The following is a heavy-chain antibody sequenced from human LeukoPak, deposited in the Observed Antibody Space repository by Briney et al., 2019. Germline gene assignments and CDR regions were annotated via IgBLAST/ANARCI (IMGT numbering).Heavy chain of an antibody. D-gene: IGHD6-13*01. Sequence: GGSLRLSCAASGFTFSSYAMSWVRQAPGKGLEWVSAISGSGGSTYYADSVEGRFTISRDNSKNTLYLQMNSLRTEDTAVYYCARQKGSSTWSSFDPWGQGTLLTVSS. CDR3: ARQKGSSTWSSFDP. CDR1: GFTFSSYA. J-gene: IGHJ5*02. V-gene: IGHV3-23*01. CDR2: ISGSGGST.